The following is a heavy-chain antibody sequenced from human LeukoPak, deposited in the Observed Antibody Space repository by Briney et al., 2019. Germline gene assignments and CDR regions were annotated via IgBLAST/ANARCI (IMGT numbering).Heavy chain of an antibody. D-gene: IGHD5-18*01. CDR1: VYTFTSYY. J-gene: IGHJ3*02. V-gene: IGHV1-46*01. CDR2: INPSGTT. CDR3: GRAGAYRYGGCDAFDI. Sequence: ASVKVSCKAAVYTFTSYYLHWLRRAPGQGLEWMEVINPSGTTGYTQKFQGRGTMTRNTSTSTVYLELSSLRYEDTAVYCCGRAGAYRYGGCDAFDIWGQGTMVTVSS.